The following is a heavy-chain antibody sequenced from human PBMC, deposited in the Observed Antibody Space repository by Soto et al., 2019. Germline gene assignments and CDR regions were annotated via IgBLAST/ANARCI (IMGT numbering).Heavy chain of an antibody. CDR2: IDASGSNV. J-gene: IGHJ4*02. Sequence: QVQLVESGGGSVKPGGSLRLSCAASGFTFREYYMTWIRQAPGKGLEWFSYIDASGSNVYFADSVQGRFTISRDNAKNSLYLQMNSLRVEDTAVYYCARVFYCSGGSCYRGLDYWGQGILVTVSS. V-gene: IGHV3-11*01. CDR1: GFTFREYY. D-gene: IGHD2-15*01. CDR3: ARVFYCSGGSCYRGLDY.